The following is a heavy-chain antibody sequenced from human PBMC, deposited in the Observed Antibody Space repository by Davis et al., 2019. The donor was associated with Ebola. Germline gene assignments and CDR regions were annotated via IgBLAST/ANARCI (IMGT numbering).Heavy chain of an antibody. J-gene: IGHJ4*02. CDR1: EAPFSSYA. CDR2: VIPIFGTA. D-gene: IGHD1-26*01. CDR3: ARDRGMVAAYLIDY. Sequence: VKFSSKPSEAPFSSYAISWVRQAPGQGLEWMGGVIPIFGTANYAQKFQGRVTITADESTSTAYMELSSLRSEDTAVYYCARDRGMVAAYLIDYWGQGTLVTVSS. V-gene: IGHV1-69*13.